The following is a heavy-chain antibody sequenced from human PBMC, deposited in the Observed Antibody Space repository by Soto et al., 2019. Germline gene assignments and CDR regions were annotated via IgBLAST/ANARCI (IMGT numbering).Heavy chain of an antibody. V-gene: IGHV3-23*01. Sequence: GGSLRLSCAASGFTFSSYAMSWVRQAPGKGLEWVSAISGSGGSTYYADSVKGRFTISRDNSKNTLYLQMNSLRAEDTAVYYCAKDPLMNGDYFHWYFDLWGRGTLVTVSS. CDR1: GFTFSSYA. CDR2: ISGSGGST. J-gene: IGHJ2*01. D-gene: IGHD4-17*01. CDR3: AKDPLMNGDYFHWYFDL.